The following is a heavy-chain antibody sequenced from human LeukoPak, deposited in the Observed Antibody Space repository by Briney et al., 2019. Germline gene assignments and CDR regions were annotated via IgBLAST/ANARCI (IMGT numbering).Heavy chain of an antibody. CDR3: AREGYCSSTSCYGWFDA. CDR2: INPNSGGT. D-gene: IGHD2-2*01. J-gene: IGHJ5*02. Sequence: ASVKVSCKASGYTFTGYYMHWVRQAPGQGLEWMGWINPNSGGTNYAQKFQGRVTMTRDTSISTAYMELSRLRSDDTAVYYCAREGYCSSTSCYGWFDAWGQGTLVTVSS. CDR1: GYTFTGYY. V-gene: IGHV1-2*02.